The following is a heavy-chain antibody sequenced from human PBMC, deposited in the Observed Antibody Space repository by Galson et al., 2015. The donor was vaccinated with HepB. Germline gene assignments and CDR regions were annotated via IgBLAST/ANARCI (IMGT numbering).Heavy chain of an antibody. CDR2: ISGGGNSI. CDR3: GRDGAAAGTDY. Sequence: SLRLSCAASGFTLSDYYMKWIRQAPGKGLEWVSYISGGGNSIYYADSVKGRFTIPRDNAKNSVYLQMNSLRAEDTAVYYCGRDGAAAGTDYWGQGTLVTVSS. V-gene: IGHV3-11*01. J-gene: IGHJ4*02. CDR1: GFTLSDYY. D-gene: IGHD6-13*01.